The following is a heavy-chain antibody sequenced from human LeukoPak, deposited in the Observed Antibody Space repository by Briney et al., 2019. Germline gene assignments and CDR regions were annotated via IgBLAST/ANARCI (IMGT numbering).Heavy chain of an antibody. Sequence: SQTLSLTCTVSGGSISSGGYYWSWIRQPPGKGLEWIGYIYYSGSTYYNPSLKSRVTISVDTSKNQFSLKLSSVTAADTAVYYCARGGDPYYFDYWGQGTLVTVSS. CDR1: GGSISSGGYY. D-gene: IGHD2-21*02. V-gene: IGHV4-31*03. J-gene: IGHJ4*02. CDR2: IYYSGST. CDR3: ARGGDPYYFDY.